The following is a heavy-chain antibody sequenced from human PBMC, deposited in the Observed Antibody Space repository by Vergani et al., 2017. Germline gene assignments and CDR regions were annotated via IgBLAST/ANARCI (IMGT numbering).Heavy chain of an antibody. CDR2: ISYDGSNK. CDR3: ARDNYDILTGYWGASGWYFDL. Sequence: VQLLESGGGLVKPGGSLRLSCAASGFTFSSYAMHWVRQAPGKGLEWVAVISYDGSNKYYADSVKGRFTISRDNSKNTLYLQMNSLRAEDTAVYYCARDNYDILTGYWGASGWYFDLWGRGTLVTVSS. V-gene: IGHV3-30-3*01. J-gene: IGHJ2*01. D-gene: IGHD3-9*01. CDR1: GFTFSSYA.